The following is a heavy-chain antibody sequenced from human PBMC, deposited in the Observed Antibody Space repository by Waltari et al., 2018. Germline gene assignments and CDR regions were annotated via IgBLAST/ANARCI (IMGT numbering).Heavy chain of an antibody. CDR1: GGSISSYY. D-gene: IGHD4-17*01. V-gene: IGHV4-59*08. CDR3: ARTDYGDYGYYYGMDV. J-gene: IGHJ6*02. Sequence: QVLLQESGPGLVKPSETLSLTCTVSGGSISSYYWSWIRQPPGKGLEWIGYIYYSGSTNYNPSLKSRVTISVDTSKNQFSLKLSSVTAADTAVYYCARTDYGDYGYYYGMDVWGQGTTVTVSS. CDR2: IYYSGST.